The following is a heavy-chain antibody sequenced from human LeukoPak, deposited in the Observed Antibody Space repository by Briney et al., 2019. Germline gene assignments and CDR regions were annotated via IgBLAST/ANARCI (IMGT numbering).Heavy chain of an antibody. V-gene: IGHV3-66*02. J-gene: IGHJ4*02. CDR2: IYTGGTT. D-gene: IGHD6-19*01. CDR3: ARDKLGSGYSSDFDC. Sequence: GGSLRLSCAASGFSVSRNYMNWVRQAPGKGLEWVSAIYTGGTTYYADSVKGRFTISRDNSKNTLYLQLNSLRAEDTAVYYCARDKLGSGYSSDFDCWGQGTLVTVSS. CDR1: GFSVSRNY.